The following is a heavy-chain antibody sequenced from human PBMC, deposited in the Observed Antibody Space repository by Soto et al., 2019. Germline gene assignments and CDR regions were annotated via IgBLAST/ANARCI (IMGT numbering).Heavy chain of an antibody. V-gene: IGHV4-59*11. J-gene: IGHJ5*02. CDR2: IYYSGST. CDR3: ARESAGSGKNNWFDP. CDR1: GGSISSHY. Sequence: QVRLQESGPGLVKSSETLSLTCNVSGGSISSHYWSWIRQPPGKGLEWIGYIYYSGSTYYNPSLKSRVTMSVDTSRNELLVQLNAVTAADTAVYYCARESAGSGKNNWFDPWGQGTLVTVSS. D-gene: IGHD3-10*01.